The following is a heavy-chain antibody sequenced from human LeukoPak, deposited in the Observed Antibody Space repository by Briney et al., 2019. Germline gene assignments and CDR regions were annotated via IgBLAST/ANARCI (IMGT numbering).Heavy chain of an antibody. J-gene: IGHJ5*01. D-gene: IGHD5-12*01. CDR3: ARVVSPTSSFDS. CDR1: GDSVSTNSAA. V-gene: IGHV6-1*01. Sequence: SQTLSLTCVISGDSVSTNSAAWNWIRQSPSRGLEWLGRTYYRSKWYNDYPVSVKSRITINPDTSKNQFSLHLNSVTPEDTVVYYCARVVSPTSSFDSWGQGTLVTVSS. CDR2: TYYRSKWYN.